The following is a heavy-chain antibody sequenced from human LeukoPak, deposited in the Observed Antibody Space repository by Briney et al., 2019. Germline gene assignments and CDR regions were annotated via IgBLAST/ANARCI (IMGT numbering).Heavy chain of an antibody. J-gene: IGHJ4*02. CDR1: GYSISSGYY. Sequence: SETLSLTCTVSGYSISSGYYWGWIRQPPGKGLEWIGSIYYSGSTYYNPSLKSRVTISVDTSKNQFSLKLSSVTAADTAVYYCARLWLQGYFDYWGQGTLVTVSS. V-gene: IGHV4-38-2*02. D-gene: IGHD5-18*01. CDR3: ARLWLQGYFDY. CDR2: IYYSGST.